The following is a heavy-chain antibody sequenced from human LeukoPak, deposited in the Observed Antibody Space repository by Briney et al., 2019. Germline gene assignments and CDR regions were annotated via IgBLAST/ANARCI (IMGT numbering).Heavy chain of an antibody. CDR1: GYTFTSYY. D-gene: IGHD6-19*01. CDR2: INPSGGST. V-gene: IGHV1-46*01. J-gene: IGHJ4*02. CDR3: ARSVLGAVAGTGFDY. Sequence: ASVTVSCKASGYTFTSYYMHWVRQAPGQGLEWMGIINPSGGSTSYAQKFQGRVTMTRDTSTSTVYMELSSLRSEDTAVYYCARSVLGAVAGTGFDYWGQGTLVTVSS.